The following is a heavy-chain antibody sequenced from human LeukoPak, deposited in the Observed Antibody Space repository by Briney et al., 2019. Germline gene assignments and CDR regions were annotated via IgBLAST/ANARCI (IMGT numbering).Heavy chain of an antibody. CDR2: ISSSNSFK. CDR1: GFPFDTYP. Sequence: PGGSLRLSCXAXGFPFDTYPMNWVRQAPGKGLGWVASISSSNSFKNYADSVKGRFTISRDNAQNSLYLQMSSLRAEDTGLYYCATMGEQWLLKDIWGQGTMVIVSS. V-gene: IGHV3-21*01. CDR3: ATMGEQWLLKDI. J-gene: IGHJ3*02. D-gene: IGHD6-19*01.